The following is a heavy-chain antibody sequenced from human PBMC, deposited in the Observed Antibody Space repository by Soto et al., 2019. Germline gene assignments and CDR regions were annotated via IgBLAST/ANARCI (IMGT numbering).Heavy chain of an antibody. CDR2: ISGSGGST. V-gene: IGHV3-23*01. D-gene: IGHD3-10*01. Sequence: GGSLRLSCAASGFTFSSYAMSWVRQAPGKGLEWVSAISGSGGSTYYADSVKGRFTISRDNSKNTLYLQMNSLRAEDTAVYYCAKVPILDYYGSLIWFDPWGQGTLVTVSS. CDR1: GFTFSSYA. J-gene: IGHJ5*02. CDR3: AKVPILDYYGSLIWFDP.